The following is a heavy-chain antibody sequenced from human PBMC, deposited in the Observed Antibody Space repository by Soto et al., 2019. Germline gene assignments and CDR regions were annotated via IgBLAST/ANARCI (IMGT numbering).Heavy chain of an antibody. J-gene: IGHJ4*02. CDR3: ARRYAPRYSSGNNHFDL. D-gene: IGHD6-19*01. Sequence: SETLSLTCGVYGGSFRNYYWIWVRQPPGKGLEWIGTINHSGSPYHNPSLKSRVTISVDSSKNQFSLTLTSVTVADTAVYYCARRYAPRYSSGNNHFDLWGQGTLVTVSS. CDR2: INHSGSP. CDR1: GGSFRNYY. V-gene: IGHV4-34*01.